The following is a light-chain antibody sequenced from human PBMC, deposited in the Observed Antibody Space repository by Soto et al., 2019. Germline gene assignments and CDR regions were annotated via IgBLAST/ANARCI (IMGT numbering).Light chain of an antibody. CDR3: QQYLITPWT. V-gene: IGKV3-20*01. Sequence: EIVLTQSPGTLSLSPGERATLSCRASQSISSSYLGWYQQKPGQAPRLLMYGASSRATGIPERFSGSGSGTDFTLTIGRLEPEDFAVYYCQQYLITPWTFGQGTKVDIK. J-gene: IGKJ1*01. CDR1: QSISSSY. CDR2: GAS.